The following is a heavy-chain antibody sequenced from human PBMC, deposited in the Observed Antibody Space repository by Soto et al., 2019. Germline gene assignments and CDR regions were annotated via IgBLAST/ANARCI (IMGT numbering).Heavy chain of an antibody. V-gene: IGHV4-59*08. J-gene: IGHJ4*02. CDR3: ASGHDANKVRY. D-gene: IGHD1-1*01. CDR1: GGSISSYY. Sequence: PSETLSLTCTVSGGSISSYYWSWIRQPPGKGLEWIGYIYYSGSTNYNPSLKSRVTISVDTSKNQFSLKLSSVTAADTAVYYCASGHDANKVRYWGQGTLVTVSS. CDR2: IYYSGST.